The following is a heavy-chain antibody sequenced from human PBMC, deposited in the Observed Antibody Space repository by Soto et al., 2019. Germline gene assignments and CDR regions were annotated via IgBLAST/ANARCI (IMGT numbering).Heavy chain of an antibody. CDR2: ISYDGSNK. D-gene: IGHD5-12*01. Sequence: QVQLVESGGGVVQPGRSLRLSCAASGFTFSSYGMHWVRQAPGKGLEWVAVISYDGSNKYYADSVKGRFTISRDNSKNTLYLQMNSLRAEDTAVYYCAKDRRRWLHSNAYYGMDVW. CDR3: AKDRRRWLHSNAYYGMDV. J-gene: IGHJ6*01. CDR1: GFTFSSYG. V-gene: IGHV3-30*18.